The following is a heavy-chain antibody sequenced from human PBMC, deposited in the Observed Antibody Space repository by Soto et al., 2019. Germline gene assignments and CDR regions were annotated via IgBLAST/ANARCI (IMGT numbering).Heavy chain of an antibody. CDR1: GFTFSSYW. Sequence: ESGGGLVQHGGSLRLSCAASGFTFSSYWMSWFRQAPGKGLEWVANIKQDGSEENYVDSVKGRFTISRDNAKNALYLQMNSLRVEDTAVYYCAREIAARLWGKGTTVTVSS. CDR3: AREIAARL. CDR2: IKQDGSEE. J-gene: IGHJ6*04. V-gene: IGHV3-7*01. D-gene: IGHD6-6*01.